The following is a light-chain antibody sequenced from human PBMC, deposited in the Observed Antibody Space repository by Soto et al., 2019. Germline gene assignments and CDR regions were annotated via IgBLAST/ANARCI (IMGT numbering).Light chain of an antibody. CDR3: QQYNSYPWT. CDR2: DVS. J-gene: IGKJ1*01. Sequence: DIQMTQSPSTLSASVGDRVTITCRASQSISNWLAWYQQKPGKAPKLLIYDVSRLESGVPSRFSGSGSGTEFIITISSLQPDDFATYYLQQYNSYPWTVGQGNKVEL. V-gene: IGKV1-5*01. CDR1: QSISNW.